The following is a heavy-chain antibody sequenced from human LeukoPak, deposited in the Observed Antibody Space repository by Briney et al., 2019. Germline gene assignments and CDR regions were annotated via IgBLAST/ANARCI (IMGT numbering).Heavy chain of an antibody. D-gene: IGHD3-22*01. CDR1: DYSISSHNY. J-gene: IGHJ4*02. CDR2: VYHSGST. Sequence: SETLSLTCAVSDYSISSHNYWSWIRQPPGKGLEWIGSVYHSGSTHYSPSLKSRVTISVDTSKNQFSLKLSSVTAADTAVYYCAGNDSSGYFDYWGQGTLVTVSS. CDR3: AGNDSSGYFDY. V-gene: IGHV4-38-2*01.